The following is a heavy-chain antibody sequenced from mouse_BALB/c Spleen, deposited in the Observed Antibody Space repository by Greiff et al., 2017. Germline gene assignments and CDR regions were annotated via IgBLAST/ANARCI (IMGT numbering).Heavy chain of an antibody. D-gene: IGHD2-1*01. CDR3: ARGYGNSRFDY. J-gene: IGHJ2*01. CDR1: GFTFSSYA. V-gene: IGHV5-6-5*01. CDR2: ISSGGST. Sequence: EVKVVESGGGLVKPGGSLKLSCAASGFTFSSYAMSWVRQTPEKRLEWVASISSGGSTYYPDSVKGRFTISRENARNILYLQMSSLRSEDTAMYYCARGYGNSRFDYWGQGTTLTVSS.